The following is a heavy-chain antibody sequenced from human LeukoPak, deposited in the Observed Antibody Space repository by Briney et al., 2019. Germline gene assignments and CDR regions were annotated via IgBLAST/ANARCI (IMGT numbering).Heavy chain of an antibody. D-gene: IGHD3-10*01. CDR2: INHSGST. V-gene: IGHV4-34*01. J-gene: IGHJ5*02. CDR1: GGSFSGYY. Sequence: PSETLSLTCTVYGGSFSGYYWSWIRQPSGKGLEWIGEINHSGSTNYSPSLKSRVTISVDTSKNQFSLKLSSVTAADTAVYYCARDSGTTGEVKFDPWGQGTLVTVSS. CDR3: ARDSGTTGEVKFDP.